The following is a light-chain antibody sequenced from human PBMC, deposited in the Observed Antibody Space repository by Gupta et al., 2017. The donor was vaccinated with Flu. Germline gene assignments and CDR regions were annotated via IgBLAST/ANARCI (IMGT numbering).Light chain of an antibody. CDR3: AAWDDSLNGFYV. CDR2: SNN. CDR1: SSNIGSNT. Sequence: QSVLTQPPSASGTPGQRVTISCSGSSSNIGSNTVNWYQQLPGPAPKLLISSNNKRPSGGPDRLSCSKSGTSASPAISGLQSEDEADYYCAAWDDSLNGFYVFGTGTKVTVL. V-gene: IGLV1-44*01. J-gene: IGLJ1*01.